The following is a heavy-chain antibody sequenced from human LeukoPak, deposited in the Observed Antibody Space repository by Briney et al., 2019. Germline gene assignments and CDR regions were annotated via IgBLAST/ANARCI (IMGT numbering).Heavy chain of an antibody. J-gene: IGHJ1*01. CDR2: IYSGGST. V-gene: IGHV3-53*01. CDR3: ARWGRSAAGNRFQH. Sequence: GGSLRLSCAASGFTVSSNYMSWVRQAPGKGLEWVSVIYSGGSTYYADSVKGRFTISRDNSKNTLYLQMNSLRAEDTAVYYCARWGRSAAGNRFQHWGQGTLVPVSS. CDR1: GFTVSSNY. D-gene: IGHD6-13*01.